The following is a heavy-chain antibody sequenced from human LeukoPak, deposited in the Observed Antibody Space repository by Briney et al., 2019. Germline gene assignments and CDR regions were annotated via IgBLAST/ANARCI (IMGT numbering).Heavy chain of an antibody. Sequence: PGGSLRLSCAASGFAFSSYAMSWVRQAPGKGLEWVSAISGGGGSTYYADSVKGRFTISRDNSKNTLYLQMNSLRAEDTAVYYCARAPAYYYAPLDYWGQGTLVTVSS. D-gene: IGHD3-10*01. J-gene: IGHJ4*02. CDR3: ARAPAYYYAPLDY. CDR2: ISGGGGST. V-gene: IGHV3-23*01. CDR1: GFAFSSYA.